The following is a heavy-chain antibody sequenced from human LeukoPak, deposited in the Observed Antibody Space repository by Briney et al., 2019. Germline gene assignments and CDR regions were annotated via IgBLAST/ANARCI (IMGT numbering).Heavy chain of an antibody. V-gene: IGHV4-4*02. D-gene: IGHD3-16*01. CDR3: AREPDMVTFGGVTAKYFDL. CDR1: GGSVSSGNW. Sequence: PSGTLSLTCAVSGGSVSSGNWWTWVRQPPGKGLEWIGEIHHGGNAKYNPSLKSRVTISVDKTKNQFSLRLSSVTAADTAVYYCAREPDMVTFGGVTAKYFDLWGRGTLVTVSS. J-gene: IGHJ2*01. CDR2: IHHGGNA.